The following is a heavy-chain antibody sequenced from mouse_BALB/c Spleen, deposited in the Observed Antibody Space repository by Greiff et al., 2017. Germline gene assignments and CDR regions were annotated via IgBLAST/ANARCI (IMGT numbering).Heavy chain of an antibody. CDR3: ARWRHYYGSSLYYAMDY. Sequence: VQLQQSGPGLVQPSQSLSITCTVSGFSLTSYGVHWVRQSPGKGLEWLGVIWSGGSTDYNAAFISRLSISKDNSKSQVFFKMNSLRANDTAIYYCARWRHYYGSSLYYAMDYWGQGTSVTVSS. V-gene: IGHV2-2*02. D-gene: IGHD1-1*01. J-gene: IGHJ4*01. CDR1: GFSLTSYG. CDR2: IWSGGST.